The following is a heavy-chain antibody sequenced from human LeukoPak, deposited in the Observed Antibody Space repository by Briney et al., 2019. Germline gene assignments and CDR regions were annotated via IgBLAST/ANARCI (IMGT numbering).Heavy chain of an antibody. J-gene: IGHJ4*02. CDR1: GFTFSTYT. D-gene: IGHD3-9*01. CDR2: ISANGGST. CDR3: ARAMIGSRYFDWLSHPFDY. V-gene: IGHV3-64*02. Sequence: PGGSLRLSCAASGFTFSTYTIHWVRQARGQGLEYVSAISANGGSTYYADSVKGRFTISRDNSKNTVYLQMGSLRPEDMAVYYCARAMIGSRYFDWLSHPFDYWGQGTLVTVSS.